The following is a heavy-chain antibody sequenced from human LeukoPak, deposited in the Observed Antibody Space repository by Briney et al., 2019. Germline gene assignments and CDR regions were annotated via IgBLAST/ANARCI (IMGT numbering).Heavy chain of an antibody. J-gene: IGHJ4*02. CDR1: GFTFSSYW. CDR3: ARGPSGGNRLWMDY. V-gene: IGHV3-74*01. Sequence: GGSLRLSCAASGFTFSSYWMHWVRQAPGKGLVWVSRINSDGSSTSYADSVKGRFTISRDNAKNTLYLQMNSLRAEDTAVYYCARGPSGGNRLWMDYWGQGTLVTVSS. CDR2: INSDGSST. D-gene: IGHD2/OR15-2a*01.